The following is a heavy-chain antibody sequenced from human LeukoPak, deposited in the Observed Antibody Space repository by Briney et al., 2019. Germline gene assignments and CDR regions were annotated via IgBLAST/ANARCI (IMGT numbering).Heavy chain of an antibody. CDR3: AKVVVGATNWFDP. CDR2: ISGSGGST. J-gene: IGHJ5*02. CDR1: GLTFRSSA. D-gene: IGHD1-26*01. V-gene: IGHV3-23*01. Sequence: GGSLRLSCAASGLTFRSSAMSWVRQAPGKGLEWVSRISGSGGSTYFADSVKGRFTISRDNSKNTLYLQMNSLRGEDTAIYYCAKVVVGATNWFDPWGQGTLVTVSS.